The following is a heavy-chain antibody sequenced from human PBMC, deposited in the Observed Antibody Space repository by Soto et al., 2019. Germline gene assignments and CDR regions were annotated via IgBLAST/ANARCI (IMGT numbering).Heavy chain of an antibody. D-gene: IGHD4-17*01. Sequence: GASVKVSCKASGYTFTSYGISWVRQAPGQGLEWMGWISAYNGNTNYAQKLQGRVTMTTDTSTSTAYMELRSLRSDDTAVYYCATSGYGDLTQYYYYGMDVWGQGTTVTVSS. J-gene: IGHJ6*02. CDR2: ISAYNGNT. V-gene: IGHV1-18*04. CDR1: GYTFTSYG. CDR3: ATSGYGDLTQYYYYGMDV.